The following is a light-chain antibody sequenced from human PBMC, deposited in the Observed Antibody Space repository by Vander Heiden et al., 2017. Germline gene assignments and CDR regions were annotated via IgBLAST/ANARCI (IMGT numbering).Light chain of an antibody. V-gene: IGLV1-51*01. CDR2: DNN. CDR3: GTWDSSLSAV. Sequence: TISCSGSSSNIGNNYVSWYQHLPGTAPKLLIYDNNKRPSGIPDRFSGSKSGTSATLGITGLQTGDEADYYCGTWDSSLSAVFGGGTKLTVL. CDR1: SSNIGNNY. J-gene: IGLJ2*01.